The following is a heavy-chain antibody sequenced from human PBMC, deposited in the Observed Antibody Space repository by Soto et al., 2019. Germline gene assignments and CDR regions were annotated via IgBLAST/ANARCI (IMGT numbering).Heavy chain of an antibody. J-gene: IGHJ1*01. D-gene: IGHD3-22*01. CDR3: ARINYDSSGYYYD. V-gene: IGHV2-26*01. CDR1: GFSLSNARMG. Sequence: GPTLVNPTETLTLTCTVSGFSLSNARMGVSWIRQPPGKALEWLAHIFSNDEKSYSTSLKSRLTISKDTSKSQVVLTMTNMDPVDTATYYCARINYDSSGYYYDWGQGTLVTVSS. CDR2: IFSNDEK.